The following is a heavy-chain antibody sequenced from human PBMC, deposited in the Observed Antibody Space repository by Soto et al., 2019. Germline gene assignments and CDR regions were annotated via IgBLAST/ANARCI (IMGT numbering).Heavy chain of an antibody. D-gene: IGHD3-22*01. V-gene: IGHV3-30*18. Sequence: PGGSLRLSCAASGFTFSNYAMHWVRQAPGKGLEWVAFMSHDGRSYYYADSVKGRLSISRDNSKNTLFLQMISLRPEDTAIYYCAKEGDPSGYYYVGYYGMDVWGQGTTVTVSS. J-gene: IGHJ6*02. CDR1: GFTFSNYA. CDR3: AKEGDPSGYYYVGYYGMDV. CDR2: MSHDGRSY.